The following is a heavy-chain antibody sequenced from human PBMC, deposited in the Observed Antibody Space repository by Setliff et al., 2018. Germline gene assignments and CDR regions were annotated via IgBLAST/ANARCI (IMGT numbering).Heavy chain of an antibody. Sequence: LSLTCIVAGDSISNTGYYWGWIRQPPGKGLEWIGRIYNSGTTNYNPSLKSRVTISADTSNNSFSLNLFSVTAADTAVYYCAGRDYSGGDSWGHGTLVTSPQ. CDR3: AGRDYSGGDS. V-gene: IGHV4-39*02. J-gene: IGHJ5*01. CDR2: IYNSGTT. CDR1: GDSISNTGYY. D-gene: IGHD4-4*01.